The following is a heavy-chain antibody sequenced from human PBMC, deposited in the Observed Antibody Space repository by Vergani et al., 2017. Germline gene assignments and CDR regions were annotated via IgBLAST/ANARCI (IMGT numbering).Heavy chain of an antibody. J-gene: IGHJ5*02. Sequence: QLQLQESGPGLVKPSATLSLLCSVSGASIRSSNYYWGWIRQPPGKGLEWIASIYYSGSTYYNPSLKSRVTISVDTSKNQFSLKLSSVTAADTAVYFCARHSXEEWLVKLGWIDPWGQGILVTVSS. V-gene: IGHV4-39*01. D-gene: IGHD6-19*01. CDR2: IYYSGST. CDR1: GASIRSSNYY. CDR3: ARHSXEEWLVKLGWIDP.